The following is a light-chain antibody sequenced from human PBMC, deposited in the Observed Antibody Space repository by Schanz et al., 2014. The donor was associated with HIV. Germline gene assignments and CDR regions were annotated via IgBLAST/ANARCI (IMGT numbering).Light chain of an antibody. CDR2: WAS. J-gene: IGKJ1*01. CDR3: QHYGSSRPWT. V-gene: IGKV4-1*01. CDR1: QSVLYSSNNRNY. Sequence: DIVMTQSPDSLAVSLGERATINCKSSQSVLYSSNNRNYLTWYQQKPGQPPKLLISWASTRESGVPDRFSGSGSGTDFTLTISSLQAEDVAVYYCQHYGSSRPWTFGQGTKVEIK.